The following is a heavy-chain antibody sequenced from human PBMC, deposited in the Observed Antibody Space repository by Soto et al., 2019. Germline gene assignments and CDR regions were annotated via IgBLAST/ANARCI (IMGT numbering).Heavy chain of an antibody. Sequence: ASVKVSCKASGYTFTGYYMHWVRQAPGQGLEWMGWINPNSGGTNYAQKFQGWVTMTRDTSASTAYMELSSLRSEDTAVYYCASPGDFWSGYYTGGVDAFDIWGQGTMVTVS. CDR2: INPNSGGT. CDR1: GYTFTGYY. CDR3: ASPGDFWSGYYTGGVDAFDI. J-gene: IGHJ3*02. D-gene: IGHD3-3*01. V-gene: IGHV1-2*04.